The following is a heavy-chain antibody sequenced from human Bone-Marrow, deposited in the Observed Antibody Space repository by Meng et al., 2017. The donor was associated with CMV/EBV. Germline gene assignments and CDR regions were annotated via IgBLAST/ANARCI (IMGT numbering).Heavy chain of an antibody. V-gene: IGHV1-2*02. CDR1: GYTFTGYY. J-gene: IGHJ5*02. Sequence: ASVKVSCKASGYTFTGYYMHWVRQAPGQGLEWMGWINPNSGGTNYAQKFQGRVTMTRDTSISTAYMELSRLRSDDTAVYYCATLEAISAAPRGGWFDPWGQGTRVTVSS. D-gene: IGHD2-2*01. CDR2: INPNSGGT. CDR3: ATLEAISAAPRGGWFDP.